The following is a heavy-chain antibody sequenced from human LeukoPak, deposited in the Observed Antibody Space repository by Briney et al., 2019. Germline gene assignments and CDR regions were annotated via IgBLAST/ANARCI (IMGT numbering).Heavy chain of an antibody. V-gene: IGHV4-30-2*01. D-gene: IGHD5-18*01. CDR2: IYHSGST. Sequence: TLSLTCVVSGGSISSGGYSWSWIRQPPGKGLEWIGYIYHSGSTYYNPSLKSRVTISVDRSKNQFSLKLSSVTAADTAVYYCARDNYSYGLDYWGQGTLVTVSS. CDR1: GGSISSGGYS. CDR3: ARDNYSYGLDY. J-gene: IGHJ4*02.